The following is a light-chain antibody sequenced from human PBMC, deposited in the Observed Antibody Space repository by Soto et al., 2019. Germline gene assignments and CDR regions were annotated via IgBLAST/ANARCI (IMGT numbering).Light chain of an antibody. CDR3: QQYGSSPLT. V-gene: IGKV1-33*01. CDR2: GAY. CDR1: HDIGNY. J-gene: IGKJ4*01. Sequence: DIQMTQSPSSLSASVGDRVTITCQASHDIGNYLNWYQHKPGKAPKLLIYGAYNLETGVPSRFSGGGSGTDFTFTITSLQPEDFATYYCQQYGSSPLTFGGGTKVEIK.